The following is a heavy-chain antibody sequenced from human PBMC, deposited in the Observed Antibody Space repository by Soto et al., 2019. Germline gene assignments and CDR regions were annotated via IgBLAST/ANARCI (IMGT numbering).Heavy chain of an antibody. D-gene: IGHD2-2*01. J-gene: IGHJ6*02. CDR3: ASRNYCISTSCSVHYYYGMDV. V-gene: IGHV1-69*12. Sequence: QVQLVQSGAEVKKPGSSVKVSCKASGGTFSSYAISWVRQAPGQGLEWMGGIIPIFGTANYAQKFQGRVTLTADESTSPAYMELSSLRSEDTAVYYCASRNYCISTSCSVHYYYGMDVWGQGTTVTVSS. CDR2: IIPIFGTA. CDR1: GGTFSSYA.